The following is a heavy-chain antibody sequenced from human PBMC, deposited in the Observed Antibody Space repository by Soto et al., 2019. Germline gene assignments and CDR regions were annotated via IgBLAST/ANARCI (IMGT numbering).Heavy chain of an antibody. D-gene: IGHD1-26*01. CDR1: GDSVSSNSAA. CDR3: ARQHRGSGSYPRYYGMDV. Sequence: SQTLSLTCAISGDSVSSNSAAWNWIRHSPSRGLEWLGRTYYRSKWYNDYAVSVKSRITINPDTSKNQFSLQLNSVTPEDTAVYYCARQHRGSGSYPRYYGMDVWGQGTTVTVS. J-gene: IGHJ6*02. V-gene: IGHV6-1*01. CDR2: TYYRSKWYN.